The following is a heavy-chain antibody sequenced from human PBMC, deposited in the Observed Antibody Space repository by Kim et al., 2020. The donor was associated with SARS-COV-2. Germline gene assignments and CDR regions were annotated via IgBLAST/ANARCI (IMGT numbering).Heavy chain of an antibody. V-gene: IGHV3-30*03. Sequence: YADSVKGRFTISKDNSRNTLSLEMNSLRPEDTAVYYCARTFYYGSGTYYDYWGQGTLVTVSS. CDR3: ARTFYYGSGTYYDY. J-gene: IGHJ4*02. D-gene: IGHD3-10*01.